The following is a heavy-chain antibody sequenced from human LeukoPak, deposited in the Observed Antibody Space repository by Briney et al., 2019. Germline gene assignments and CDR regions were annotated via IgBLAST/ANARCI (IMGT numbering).Heavy chain of an antibody. CDR1: GFTLRRKR. J-gene: IGHJ4*02. V-gene: IGHV3-74*01. Sequence: GGALRLSSAASGFTLRRKRVHWVRPAPGKGLVWGSRINSDGSVTDYADSVKGRFTISRDNGKKTLYLHMDSLRAEDTAVYYCVRPSESWLGQGLWGQGTLVTVSS. CDR2: INSDGSVT. CDR3: VRPSESWLGQGL. D-gene: IGHD6-25*01.